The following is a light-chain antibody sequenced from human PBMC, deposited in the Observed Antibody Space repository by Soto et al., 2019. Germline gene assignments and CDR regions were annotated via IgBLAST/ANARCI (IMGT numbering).Light chain of an antibody. CDR1: SSNIGSNT. CDR2: SND. CDR3: AAWDDSLNGVL. Sequence: QSVLTQPPSASGTPGQRVTISCSGSSSNIGSNTVNWYQQLPGTAPKVLIYSNDERPSGVPGRVSGSKSGTSASLVISGLQSEDEADYYCAAWDDSLNGVLFGGGTKLTVL. V-gene: IGLV1-44*01. J-gene: IGLJ2*01.